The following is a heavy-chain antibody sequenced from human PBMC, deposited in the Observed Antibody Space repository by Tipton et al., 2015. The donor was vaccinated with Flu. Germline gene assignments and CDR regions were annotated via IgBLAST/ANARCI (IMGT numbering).Heavy chain of an antibody. CDR3: ARRSIYGCLDY. D-gene: IGHD2/OR15-2a*01. J-gene: IGHJ4*02. CDR1: GLTFSSYA. CDR2: ISYDGSNK. V-gene: IGHV3-30-3*01. Sequence: SLRLSCAAPGLTFSSYAMHWVRKAPGKGLEWVAVISYDGSNKYYADSVKGRFTISRDNSKNTLYLQMNSLRAEDTAVYYCARRSIYGCLDYWGQGTLVTVSS.